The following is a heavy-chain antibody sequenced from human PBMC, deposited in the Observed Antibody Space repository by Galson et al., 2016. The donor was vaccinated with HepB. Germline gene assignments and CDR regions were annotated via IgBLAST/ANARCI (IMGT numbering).Heavy chain of an antibody. V-gene: IGHV4-4*07. CDR3: ARDLYSYGYRNYFDY. D-gene: IGHD5-18*01. CDR1: GGSISNYY. J-gene: IGHJ4*02. Sequence: SETLSLTCTVSGGSISNYYWSWIRQPAGKGLEWIGHIYTSGSTNYNPSLKSRVTMSVGTSKNQFSLKLSSVTAADTAVYYCARDLYSYGYRNYFDYWGQGTLVTVSS. CDR2: IYTSGST.